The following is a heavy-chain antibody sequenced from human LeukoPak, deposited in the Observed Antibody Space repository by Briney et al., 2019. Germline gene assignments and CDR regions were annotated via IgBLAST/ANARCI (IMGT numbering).Heavy chain of an antibody. D-gene: IGHD4-23*01. CDR3: ARDWYGGTDYYYGMDV. J-gene: IGHJ6*02. CDR2: IYYSGST. CDR1: GGPISSYY. Sequence: PSETLSLTCTVSGGPISSYYWSWIRQPPGKGLEWIGYIYYSGSTNYNPSLKSRVTISVDTSKNQFSLKLSSVTAADTAVYYCARDWYGGTDYYYGMDVWGQGTTVTVSS. V-gene: IGHV4-59*01.